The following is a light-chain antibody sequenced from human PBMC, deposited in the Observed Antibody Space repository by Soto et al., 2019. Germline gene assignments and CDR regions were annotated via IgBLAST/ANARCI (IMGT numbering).Light chain of an antibody. J-gene: IGKJ1*01. CDR3: QQYNRYWT. Sequence: DIQMTQSPSTLSAPVGDRVTITCRASQSITSWLAWYQQKPGKAPKLLIYDASSLENGVPSRFSGSGSGTVFTLTISSLQPDDYATYYCQQYNRYWTFGQGTKVEVK. CDR2: DAS. V-gene: IGKV1-5*01. CDR1: QSITSW.